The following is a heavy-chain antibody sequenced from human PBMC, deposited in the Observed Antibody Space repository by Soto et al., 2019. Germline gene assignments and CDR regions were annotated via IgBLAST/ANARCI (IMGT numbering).Heavy chain of an antibody. V-gene: IGHV3-30*04. CDR1: GFTFSSCF. D-gene: IGHD3-22*01. CDR3: ARDSSGEYVQYNWFDT. Sequence: PXGSLRLSCSASGFTFSSCFMHWVRQAPGKGLEWVAVTSYDGSNKYYADSVKGRFTISRDNSKNTLYLQMNSLRAEDTAVYYCARDSSGEYVQYNWFDTWGQGTLVTVPS. CDR2: TSYDGSNK. J-gene: IGHJ5*02.